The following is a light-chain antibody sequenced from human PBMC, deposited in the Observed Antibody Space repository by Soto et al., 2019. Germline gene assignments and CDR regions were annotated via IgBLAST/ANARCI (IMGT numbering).Light chain of an antibody. CDR2: GNS. CDR3: QSYDSGLSGHVV. V-gene: IGLV1-40*01. Sequence: QSVLTQPPSVSGAPGQRVTISCTGSSSNIGAGYDVHWYQQLPGTAPKLLIYGNSNRPSGVPDRFSGSKSGTSASLAITGVQAEDEAEYYCQSYDSGLSGHVVFGGGTKLTVL. CDR1: SSNIGAGYD. J-gene: IGLJ2*01.